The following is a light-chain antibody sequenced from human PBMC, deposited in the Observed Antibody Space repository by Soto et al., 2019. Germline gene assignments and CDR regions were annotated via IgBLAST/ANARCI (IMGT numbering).Light chain of an antibody. CDR3: SSYTRSSKV. CDR2: DVS. J-gene: IGLJ1*01. V-gene: IGLV2-14*01. Sequence: SALTQPASVSGSPGQSITISCTGTSGDVGAYNYVSWYQQHPGKAPKLMIYDVSNRPSGVSNRFSGSKSGNTASLTISGLQAEDEADYHCSSYTRSSKVFGTGTKVTVL. CDR1: SGDVGAYNY.